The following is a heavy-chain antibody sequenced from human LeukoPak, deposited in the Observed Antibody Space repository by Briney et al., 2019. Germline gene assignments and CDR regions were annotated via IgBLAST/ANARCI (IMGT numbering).Heavy chain of an antibody. CDR1: GFTFSSYA. CDR2: ISGGSA. Sequence: GGSLRLSCAASGFTFSSYAISWVRQAPGKGLEWVSAISGGSADYADSVKGRFSISIDNSKNTLYLQMNSLRAEDTAVYYCAKDRSSRYDFWSGSFSHYYYYYMDVWGKGTTVTVSS. D-gene: IGHD3/OR15-3a*01. V-gene: IGHV3-23*01. CDR3: AKDRSSRYDFWSGSFSHYYYYYMDV. J-gene: IGHJ6*03.